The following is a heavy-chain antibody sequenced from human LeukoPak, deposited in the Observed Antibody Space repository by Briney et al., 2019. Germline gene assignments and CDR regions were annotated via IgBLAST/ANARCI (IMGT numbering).Heavy chain of an antibody. CDR3: QSRYLEWLLEY. V-gene: IGHV4-39*01. CDR2: ISYSGNT. D-gene: IGHD3-3*01. Sequence: PSETLSLTCTVSGGSIISSDYHWGWVRQPPGKGLEWIGTISYSGNTDYNPPLRSRVTISVDTSKNQFSLRLSSVTAADTAVYYCQSRYLEWLLEYWGQGTLVTVSS. J-gene: IGHJ4*02. CDR1: GGSIISSDYH.